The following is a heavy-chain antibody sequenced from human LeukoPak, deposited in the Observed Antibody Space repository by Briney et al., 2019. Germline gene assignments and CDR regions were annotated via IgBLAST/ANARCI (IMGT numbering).Heavy chain of an antibody. CDR1: GFIIGDYA. D-gene: IGHD4-23*01. CDR2: IRSKAYGGTT. CDR3: TRDLLYGGNSPFDY. J-gene: IGHJ4*02. V-gene: IGHV3-49*04. Sequence: PGRSLRLSCTASGFIIGDYAMSWVRQAPGKGLEWVGFIRSKAYGGTTEYAASVKGRFTISRDDSKSIAYLQMHSLKTEDTAVYYCTRDLLYGGNSPFDYWGQGTLVTVSP.